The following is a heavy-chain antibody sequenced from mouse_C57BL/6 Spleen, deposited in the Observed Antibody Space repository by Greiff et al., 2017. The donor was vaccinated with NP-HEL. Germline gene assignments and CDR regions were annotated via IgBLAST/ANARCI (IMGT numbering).Heavy chain of an antibody. CDR3: ARDDYSNYLYYAMDY. CDR1: GFTFSSYA. Sequence: EVKVVESGGGLVKPGGSLKLSCAASGFTFSSYAMSWVRQTPEKRLEWVATISDGGSYTYYPDNVKGRFTISRDNAKNYLYLQMSHLKSEDTAMSYCARDDYSNYLYYAMDYWGQGTSVTVSS. CDR2: ISDGGSYT. V-gene: IGHV5-4*01. J-gene: IGHJ4*01. D-gene: IGHD2-5*01.